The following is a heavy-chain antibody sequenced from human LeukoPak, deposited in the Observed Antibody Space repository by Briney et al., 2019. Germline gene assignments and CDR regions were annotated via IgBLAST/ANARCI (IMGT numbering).Heavy chain of an antibody. CDR1: GFTFSSYG. Sequence: GGSLRLSCAASGFTFSSYGMHWVRQAPGKGLEWVAVISYDGSNKYYADSVKGRFTISRDNSKNTLYLQMNSLRAEDTAVYYCARGWSGYFDYWGQGTLVTVSS. V-gene: IGHV3-30*03. CDR2: ISYDGSNK. J-gene: IGHJ4*02. CDR3: ARGWSGYFDY. D-gene: IGHD3-3*01.